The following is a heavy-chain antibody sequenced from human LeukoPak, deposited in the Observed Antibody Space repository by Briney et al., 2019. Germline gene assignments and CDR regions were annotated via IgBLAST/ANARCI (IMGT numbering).Heavy chain of an antibody. CDR2: ITSSGAST. Sequence: GGSLRLSCAASGFTFSSYAMTWVRQAPGKGLEWVSGITSSGASTYYAASVKGRFAVSRDNSENTLYLQINNLSAEDTGTYYCVKDEDLYSPTWYLFEDWGQGTLVTVSS. CDR3: VKDEDLYSPTWYLFED. CDR1: GFTFSSYA. V-gene: IGHV3-23*01. J-gene: IGHJ4*02. D-gene: IGHD5-12*01.